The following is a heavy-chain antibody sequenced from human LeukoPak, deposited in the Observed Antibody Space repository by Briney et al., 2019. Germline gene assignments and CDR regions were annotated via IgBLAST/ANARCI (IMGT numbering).Heavy chain of an antibody. CDR1: GFTFSNYW. CDR3: AKGPYSSSWYYFDY. D-gene: IGHD6-13*01. J-gene: IGHJ4*02. V-gene: IGHV3-7*03. Sequence: PGGSLRLSCAASGFTFSNYWMSWVRQAPGKGLGWVANMKQDGSEKYYVDSVKGRFTISRDNAKNSLYLQMNSLRAEDTALYYCAKGPYSSSWYYFDYWGQGTLVTVSS. CDR2: MKQDGSEK.